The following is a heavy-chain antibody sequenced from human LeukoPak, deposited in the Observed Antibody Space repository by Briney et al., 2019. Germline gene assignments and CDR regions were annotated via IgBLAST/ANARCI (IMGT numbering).Heavy chain of an antibody. Sequence: GGSLRFSCAASGFSFSDYYMTWIRQAPGKGLEWLTYISTSSSDTRYADSVKGRFTISRDDAKKSLYLQMDSLRAEDTALYYCASLVRQFTGAFDIWGQGTMVTVSS. CDR1: GFSFSDYY. J-gene: IGHJ3*02. V-gene: IGHV3-11*03. D-gene: IGHD3-10*01. CDR2: ISTSSSDT. CDR3: ASLVRQFTGAFDI.